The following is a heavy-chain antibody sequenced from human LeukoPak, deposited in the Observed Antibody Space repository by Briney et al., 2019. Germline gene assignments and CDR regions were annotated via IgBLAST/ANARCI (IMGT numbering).Heavy chain of an antibody. CDR3: ARDFSGYDAYYYYYMDV. CDR2: ISSSGSTI. D-gene: IGHD5-12*01. J-gene: IGHJ6*03. CDR1: GFTFSSYE. V-gene: IGHV3-48*03. Sequence: GGSLRLSCAASGFTFSSYEMNWVRQAPGKGLEWVSHISSSGSTIYYADSVKGRFTISRDNAKNSLYLQMNSLRAEDTAVYYCARDFSGYDAYYYYYMDVWGKGTTVTVSS.